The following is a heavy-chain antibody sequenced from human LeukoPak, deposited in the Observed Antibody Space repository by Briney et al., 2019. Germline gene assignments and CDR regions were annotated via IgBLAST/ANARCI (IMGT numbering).Heavy chain of an antibody. CDR3: ARDPSPFGDYASFDH. CDR1: GFTFGDYG. V-gene: IGHV3-20*04. J-gene: IGHJ4*02. D-gene: IGHD4-17*01. CDR2: IYWNSGSI. Sequence: GGSLRLSCAGSGFTFGDYGMNWVRQAPGKGLEWVAGIYWNSGSISYADSVKGRFTISRDNAKNSLFLQMNSLRAEDTAFYYCARDPSPFGDYASFDHWGQGTLVTVSS.